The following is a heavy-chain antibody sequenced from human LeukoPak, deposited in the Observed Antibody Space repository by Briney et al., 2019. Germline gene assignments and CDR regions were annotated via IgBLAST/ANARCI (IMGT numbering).Heavy chain of an antibody. CDR1: GFTFSSYS. Sequence: PGGSLRLSCAASGFTFSSYSMNWVRQAPGKGLEWVSSISSSSSSYIYYADSVKGRFTISRDNAKNSLYLQMNSLRAEDTAVYYCASLVRGIAARDFDYWGQGTLVTVSS. V-gene: IGHV3-21*01. CDR3: ASLVRGIAARDFDY. D-gene: IGHD6-6*01. CDR2: ISSSSSSYI. J-gene: IGHJ4*02.